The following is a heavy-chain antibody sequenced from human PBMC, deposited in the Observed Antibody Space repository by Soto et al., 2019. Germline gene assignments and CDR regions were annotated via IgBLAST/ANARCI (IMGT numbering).Heavy chain of an antibody. V-gene: IGHV3-49*03. Sequence: HPGGSLRLSCTASGFTFGDYAMSWFRQAPGKGLEWVGFIRSKAYGGTTEYAASVKGRFTISRDDSKSIAYLQMNSLKTEDTAVYYCTTYYDFWSGYYPSDYYMDVWGKGTTVTVSS. CDR3: TTYYDFWSGYYPSDYYMDV. CDR1: GFTFGDYA. D-gene: IGHD3-3*01. J-gene: IGHJ6*03. CDR2: IRSKAYGGTT.